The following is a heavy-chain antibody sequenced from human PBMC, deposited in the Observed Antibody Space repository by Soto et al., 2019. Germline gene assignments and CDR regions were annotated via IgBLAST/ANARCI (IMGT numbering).Heavy chain of an antibody. CDR2: IYYSGST. J-gene: IGHJ4*02. CDR3: ARAQTAGTLVHFDY. D-gene: IGHD6-13*01. CDR1: GGSISSYY. V-gene: IGHV4-59*01. Sequence: SESLSLTCTVSGGSISSYYWSWIRQPPGKGLEWIGYIYYSGSTNYNPSLKSRVTISVDTSKNQFSLKLSSVTAADTAVYYCARAQTAGTLVHFDYWGQGTLVTVSS.